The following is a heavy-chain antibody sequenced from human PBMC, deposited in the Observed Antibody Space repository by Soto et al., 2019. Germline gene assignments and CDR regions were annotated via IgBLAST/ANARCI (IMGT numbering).Heavy chain of an antibody. CDR3: ARRAPVTPFDY. D-gene: IGHD4-17*01. CDR1: GGTCSSYW. CDR2: IRSNTYGGTS. J-gene: IGHJ4*02. V-gene: IGHV3-49*03. Sequence: SLRLSCAASGGTCSSYWMHWFRQAPGKGPEWIGVIRSNTYGGTSEYAPSVKGRFTLSRDDSAKTVYLQMHSLKIEDTGVYYCARRAPVTPFDYWGQGTLVTLSS.